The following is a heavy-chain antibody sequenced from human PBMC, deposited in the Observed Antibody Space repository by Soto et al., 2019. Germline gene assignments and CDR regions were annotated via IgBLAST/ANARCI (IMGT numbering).Heavy chain of an antibody. J-gene: IGHJ6*02. D-gene: IGHD3-10*01. Sequence: QVQLQESGPGLVKPSETLSLSCTVSGGSISSYYWSWFRQSPGKRMEWIGYVHHSWGSSYNPSLQSRVAISLDTSKSQFSLKLTSVTATDTAVYYCARQGFGPLHGLVDVWCQGTTVTVSS. CDR3: ARQGFGPLHGLVDV. CDR1: GGSISSYY. V-gene: IGHV4-59*08. CDR2: VHHSWGS.